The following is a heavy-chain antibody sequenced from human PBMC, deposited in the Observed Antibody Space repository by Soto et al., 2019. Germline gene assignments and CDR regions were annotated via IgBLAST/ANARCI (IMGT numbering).Heavy chain of an antibody. CDR3: ARDRYGAYYYYGMDV. J-gene: IGHJ6*02. V-gene: IGHV1-2*04. CDR1: GYTFTGYY. CDR2: INPNSGGT. D-gene: IGHD3-10*01. Sequence: ASVKVSCNASGYTFTGYYMHWVRQAPGQGLEWMGWINPNSGGTNYAQKFQGWVTMTRDTSISTAYMELSRLRSDDTAVYYCARDRYGAYYYYGMDVWGQGTTVTVSS.